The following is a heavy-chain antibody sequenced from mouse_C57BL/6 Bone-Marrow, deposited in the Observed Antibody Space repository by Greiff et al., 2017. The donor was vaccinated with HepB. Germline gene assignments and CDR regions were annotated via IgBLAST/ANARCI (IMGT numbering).Heavy chain of an antibody. CDR3: ARTALYDYPDY. CDR1: GYTFTSYW. CDR2: IHPNSGST. V-gene: IGHV1-64*01. J-gene: IGHJ2*01. D-gene: IGHD2-4*01. Sequence: QVQLQQPGAELVKPGASVKLSCKASGYTFTSYWMHWVKQRPGQGLEWIGMIHPNSGSTNYNEKFKSKATLTVDKSSSTAYMQLSSLTSEDSAVYYCARTALYDYPDYWGQGTTLTVSS.